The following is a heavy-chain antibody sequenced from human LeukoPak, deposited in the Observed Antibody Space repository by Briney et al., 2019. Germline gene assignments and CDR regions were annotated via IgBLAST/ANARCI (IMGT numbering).Heavy chain of an antibody. J-gene: IGHJ3*01. V-gene: IGHV4-39*07. Sequence: SETLSLTCTVSSGSISSSSYYWGWIRQPPGKGLEWIGSIYYSGSTYYNPSLKSRVTISVGTSKNQFSLKLSSVTAADTAVYYCASSSGYSNDYRSYNAFDFWGQGTMVTVSS. CDR3: ASSSGYSNDYRSYNAFDF. CDR2: IYYSGST. D-gene: IGHD5-18*01. CDR1: SGSISSSSYY.